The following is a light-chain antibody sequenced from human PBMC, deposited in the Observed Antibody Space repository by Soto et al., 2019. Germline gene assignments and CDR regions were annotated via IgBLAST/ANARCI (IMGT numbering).Light chain of an antibody. Sequence: QSVLTQPPSASGSPGQSVTISCTGSRTDVGGHKFVSWYQHHPGKAPKLIIYEVTQRPSGVPHRFSGSKSDNTASLTVSGLQPEDEADYYCSSYGGNTNFVLFGGGTKVTVL. CDR3: SSYGGNTNFVL. CDR1: RTDVGGHKF. CDR2: EVT. J-gene: IGLJ3*02. V-gene: IGLV2-8*01.